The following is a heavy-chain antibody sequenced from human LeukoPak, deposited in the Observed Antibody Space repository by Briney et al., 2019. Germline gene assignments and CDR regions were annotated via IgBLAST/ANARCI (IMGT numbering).Heavy chain of an antibody. J-gene: IGHJ4*02. CDR3: ARGSSSAYYFDY. CDR1: GFTFSSYG. Sequence: GGSLRLSCAASGFTFSSYGMHWVRQAPGKGLEWMAFVRFDGSDKYYADSVKGRFTISRDNAKNSLYLQMNSLRAEDTAVYYCARGSSSAYYFDYWGQGTLVTVSS. D-gene: IGHD6-6*01. V-gene: IGHV3-30*02. CDR2: VRFDGSDK.